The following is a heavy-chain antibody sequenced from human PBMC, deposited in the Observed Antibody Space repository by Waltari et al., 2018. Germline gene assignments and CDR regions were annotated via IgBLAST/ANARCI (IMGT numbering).Heavy chain of an antibody. D-gene: IGHD4-17*01. V-gene: IGHV3-21*01. J-gene: IGHJ4*02. CDR1: GLTFSSYS. CDR2: ISSSSSYI. CDR3: ARGHYGDSIYY. Sequence: EVQLVESGGGLVKPGGSLRLSCAASGLTFSSYSMNWVRQVPVKGLEGVSSISSSSSYIYDADSVKGRSNISRDNAKNSLYLQMNSLRAEDTSVYYCARGHYGDSIYYWGQGTLVTVSS.